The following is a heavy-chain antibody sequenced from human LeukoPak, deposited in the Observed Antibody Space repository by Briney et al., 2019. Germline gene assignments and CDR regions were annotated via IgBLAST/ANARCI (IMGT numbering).Heavy chain of an antibody. J-gene: IGHJ3*02. CDR1: GGTFSSYA. V-gene: IGHV1-18*01. D-gene: IGHD1-26*01. CDR2: ISAYNGNT. CDR3: ARVKWELLGVHDAFDI. Sequence: EASVKVSCKASGGTFSSYAISWVRQAPGQGLEWMGWISAYNGNTNYAQKLQGRVTMTTDTSTSTAYMELRSLRSDDTAVYYCARVKWELLGVHDAFDIWGQGTMATVSS.